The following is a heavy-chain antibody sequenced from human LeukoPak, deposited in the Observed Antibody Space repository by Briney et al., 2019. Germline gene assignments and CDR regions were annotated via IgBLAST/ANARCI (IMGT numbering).Heavy chain of an antibody. V-gene: IGHV3-48*02. D-gene: IGHD6-19*01. CDR3: ARGGLEWLSY. CDR1: GFTFSSYS. Sequence: PGRSLRLSCAASGFTFSSYSMNWVSQAPGKGLEWVSFVSSSSSPIYYADSVKGRFTISRDNAKNSVYLQMNSLRDEDTAVYYCARGGLEWLSYWGQGTLVTVSS. J-gene: IGHJ4*02. CDR2: VSSSSSPI.